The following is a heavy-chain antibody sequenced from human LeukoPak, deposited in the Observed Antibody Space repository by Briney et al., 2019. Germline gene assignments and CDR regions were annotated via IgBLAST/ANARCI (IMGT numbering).Heavy chain of an antibody. CDR1: GGPFSSYF. J-gene: IGHJ4*02. D-gene: IGHD3-22*01. Sequence: PSETLSLTCVVYGGPFSSYFWSWISQPPGKGLEWIGEINHSGSTNYNPSLKSRVTISVDKSKNHFSLKLNSVTAADTAMYYCMTESSGFPTRWGQGTLVTVSS. V-gene: IGHV4-34*01. CDR2: INHSGST. CDR3: MTESSGFPTR.